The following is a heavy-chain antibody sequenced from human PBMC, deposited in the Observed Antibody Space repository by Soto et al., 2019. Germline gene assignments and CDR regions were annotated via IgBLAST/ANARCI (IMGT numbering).Heavy chain of an antibody. CDR3: ARANPRMSIDY. J-gene: IGHJ4*02. CDR2: INYSGST. Sequence: SETLSLTCAVYGGSFSGYYWSWIRQPPGKGLEWIGEINYSGSTNYNPSLKSRVTILVDTSKNQFSLKLSSVTAADTAVYYCARANPRMSIDYWGQGTLVTVS. V-gene: IGHV4-34*01. CDR1: GGSFSGYY. D-gene: IGHD2-15*01.